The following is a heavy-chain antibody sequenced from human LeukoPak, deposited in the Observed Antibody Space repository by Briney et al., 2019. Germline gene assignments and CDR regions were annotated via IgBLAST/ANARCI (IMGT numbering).Heavy chain of an antibody. J-gene: IGHJ4*02. CDR2: IYTSGST. CDR1: GASVSRGSYY. Sequence: SQTLSLTCTVSGASVSRGSYYWNWIRQPAGKGLEWIGRIYTSGSTNYNPSLKSRFTISLDTSKNRFSLKLSSVTAADTAMYYCAGVIGNYDGRLDYWGQGTLVTVSS. V-gene: IGHV4-61*02. D-gene: IGHD1-7*01. CDR3: AGVIGNYDGRLDY.